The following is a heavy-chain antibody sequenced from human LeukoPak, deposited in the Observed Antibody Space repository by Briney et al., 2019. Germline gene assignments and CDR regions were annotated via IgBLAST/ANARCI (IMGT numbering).Heavy chain of an antibody. V-gene: IGHV3-21*01. J-gene: IGHJ4*02. CDR1: GFTFSSYS. D-gene: IGHD4-17*01. Sequence: GGSLRLSCAASGFTFSSYSMNRVRQAPGKGLEWVSSISSSSSYIYYADSVKGRFTISRDNAKNSLYLQMNSLRAEDTAVYYRARDLTVGGYMTTVTPAGYWGQGTLVTVSS. CDR3: ARDLTVGGYMTTVTPAGY. CDR2: ISSSSSYI.